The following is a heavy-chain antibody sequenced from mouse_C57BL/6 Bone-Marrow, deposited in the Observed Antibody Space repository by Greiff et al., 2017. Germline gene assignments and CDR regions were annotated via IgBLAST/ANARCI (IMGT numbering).Heavy chain of an antibody. V-gene: IGHV5-6*02. Sequence: EVKLVESGGDLVKPGGSLKLSCAASGFTFSSYGMSWVRQTPDKRLEWVATISSSGSYTYYPDSVKGRFTISRDNAKNTLYLQMSSLKSEDTAMYYCARRGYYALYYFDYWGQGTTLTVSS. CDR3: ARRGYYALYYFDY. D-gene: IGHD2-3*01. CDR1: GFTFSSYG. J-gene: IGHJ2*01. CDR2: ISSSGSYT.